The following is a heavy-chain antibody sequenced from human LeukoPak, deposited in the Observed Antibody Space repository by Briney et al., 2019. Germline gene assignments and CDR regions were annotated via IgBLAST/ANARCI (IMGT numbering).Heavy chain of an antibody. CDR3: ARGSSGWYSVAY. Sequence: EASVKVSCKASGYTFTSYYMHWVRQAPGQGLEGMGIINPGGGSKSYAQKFQGRVTMTRDTSTSTVYMELSSLRSEDTAVYYCARGSSGWYSVAYWGQGTLVTVSS. D-gene: IGHD6-19*01. CDR1: GYTFTSYY. CDR2: INPGGGSK. J-gene: IGHJ4*02. V-gene: IGHV1-46*01.